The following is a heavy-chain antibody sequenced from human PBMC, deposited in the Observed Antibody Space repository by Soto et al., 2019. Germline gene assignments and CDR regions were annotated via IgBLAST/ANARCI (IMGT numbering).Heavy chain of an antibody. CDR2: IWYDGSNK. CDR1: GFTFSSYG. CDR3: AHGSNYYDN. Sequence: QVQLVESGGGAVQPGRSLRLSCAASGFTFSSYGMHWVRQAPGKGLEWVAVIWYDGSNKYYADSVKGRFTISRDNSKNTLYLQMNSLRAEDTAVYYCAHGSNYYDNWGQGTMVTVSS. V-gene: IGHV3-33*01. D-gene: IGHD3-10*01. J-gene: IGHJ3*02.